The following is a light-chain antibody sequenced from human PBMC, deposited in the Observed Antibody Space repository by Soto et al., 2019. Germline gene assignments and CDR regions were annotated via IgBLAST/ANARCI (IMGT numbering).Light chain of an antibody. Sequence: DIQMTQSPSSLSAYVGDRLTITYRASQSISSYLNWYQQKPGKAPKLLIYAASSLQSGVPSRFSGSGSGTDFTLTISSLQPEDFATYYCQQSYSTPITVGQGTRLEIK. V-gene: IGKV1-39*01. CDR1: QSISSY. CDR3: QQSYSTPIT. CDR2: AAS. J-gene: IGKJ5*01.